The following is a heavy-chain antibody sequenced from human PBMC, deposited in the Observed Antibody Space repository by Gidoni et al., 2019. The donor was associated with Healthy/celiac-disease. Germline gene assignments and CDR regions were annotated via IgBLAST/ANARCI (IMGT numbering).Heavy chain of an antibody. V-gene: IGHV5-51*01. D-gene: IGHD2-15*01. CDR2: IYPGDSDT. CDR3: ARQKIVVVAATSHYYGMDV. Sequence: EVQLVQSGAEVNKPGVSLKLSCKGSGYSFTSYWNGWVRQMPGKGLEWMGIIYPGDSDTRYSPSVQGQVTSSADKSISTAYLQWSSLKASDTAMYYCARQKIVVVAATSHYYGMDVWGQGTTVTVSS. J-gene: IGHJ6*02. CDR1: GYSFTSYW.